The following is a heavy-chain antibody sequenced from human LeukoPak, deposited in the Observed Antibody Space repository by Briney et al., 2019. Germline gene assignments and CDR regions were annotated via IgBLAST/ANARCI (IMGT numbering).Heavy chain of an antibody. J-gene: IGHJ2*01. Sequence: SETLSLTCTVSGGSISSYYWSWIRQPAGKGLEWIGRISGSGTITYNPALQSRLSISIDTSKNQFSLKLMSVTAADTAVYYCARDDFGYWYFDLWGRGTLVTVSS. V-gene: IGHV4-4*07. CDR2: ISGSGTI. CDR1: GGSISSYY. CDR3: ARDDFGYWYFDL. D-gene: IGHD4/OR15-4a*01.